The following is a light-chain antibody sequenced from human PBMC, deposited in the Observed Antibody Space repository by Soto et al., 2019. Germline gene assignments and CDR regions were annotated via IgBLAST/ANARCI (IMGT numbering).Light chain of an antibody. Sequence: EIVLTQSPGILSVSPGERATLSCRASQSVSSDCLAWYRQRPGQAPRLLIYGASTRATGTPDRISGSGSGTDFTLTIRRLEPEDFAVYYCQQRSNWPITCGRGTRLAIK. V-gene: IGKV3D-20*02. CDR2: GAS. J-gene: IGKJ5*01. CDR3: QQRSNWPIT. CDR1: QSVSSDC.